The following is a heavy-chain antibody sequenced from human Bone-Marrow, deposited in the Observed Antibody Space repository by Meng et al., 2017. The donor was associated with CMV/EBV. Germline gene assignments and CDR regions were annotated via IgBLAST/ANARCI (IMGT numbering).Heavy chain of an antibody. Sequence: GESLKISCAASGFTFSSYEMNWVRQAPGKGLEWVSSISSSSSYIYYADSVKGRFTISRDNAKNSLYLQMNSLRAEDTAVYYCAKGKGIAAAGTPDYWGQGTLVTVSS. J-gene: IGHJ4*02. CDR2: ISSSSSYI. CDR1: GFTFSSYE. V-gene: IGHV3-21*04. D-gene: IGHD6-13*01. CDR3: AKGKGIAAAGTPDY.